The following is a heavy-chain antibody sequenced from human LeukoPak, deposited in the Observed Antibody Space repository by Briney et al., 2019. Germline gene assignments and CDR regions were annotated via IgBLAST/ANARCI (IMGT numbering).Heavy chain of an antibody. V-gene: IGHV4-4*07. D-gene: IGHD6-19*01. CDR1: GGSISSYY. CDR2: IYTSGST. Sequence: SETLSLTCTVSGGSISSYYWSWIRQPAGKGLEWIGRIYTSGSTNYNPSLKSRVTMSVDTSKNQFSLKLSSVTAADTAVYYCARVRVAGTTHYYYYMDVWGKGTTVTISS. J-gene: IGHJ6*03. CDR3: ARVRVAGTTHYYYYMDV.